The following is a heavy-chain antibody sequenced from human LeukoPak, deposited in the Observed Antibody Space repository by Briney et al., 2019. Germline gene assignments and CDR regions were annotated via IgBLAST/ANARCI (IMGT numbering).Heavy chain of an antibody. CDR2: MNPNSGNT. J-gene: IGHJ3*02. D-gene: IGHD2-2*02. CDR3: ARYCSSTSCYMGDDAFDI. Sequence: GASVKVSCKASVYTFTSYDINWVRQATGQALEWIGWMNPNSGNTGYAQKFQGRVTITRNTSISTAYMELSSLGSDDTAVYFCARYCSSTSCYMGDDAFDIWGQGTMVTVSS. CDR1: VYTFTSYD. V-gene: IGHV1-8*03.